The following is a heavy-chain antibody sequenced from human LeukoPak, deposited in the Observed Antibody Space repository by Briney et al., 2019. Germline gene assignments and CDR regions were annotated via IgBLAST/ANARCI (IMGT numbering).Heavy chain of an antibody. CDR1: GFTFNDYG. CDR2: INWNGGTT. CDR3: SRWGDILIGDLYHYHGMDV. Sequence: PGGSLRLSCAASGFTFNDYGMNWVRQAPGKGLEWVAGINWNGGTTYYVDSVRGRFTISRDNVENTLYLQMDSLRVEDTALYYCSRWGDILIGDLYHYHGMDVWGQGTTVSVSS. V-gene: IGHV3-20*04. D-gene: IGHD3-9*01. J-gene: IGHJ6*02.